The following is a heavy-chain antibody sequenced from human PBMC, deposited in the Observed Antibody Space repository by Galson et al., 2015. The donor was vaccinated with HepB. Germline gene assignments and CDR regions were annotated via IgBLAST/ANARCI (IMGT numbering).Heavy chain of an antibody. D-gene: IGHD2-2*03. CDR2: INTNTGNP. V-gene: IGHV7-4-1*02. Sequence: SVKVSCKASGYTFTSYAMNWVRQAPGQGLEWMGWINTNTGNPTYAQGFTGRFVFSLDTSVSTAYLQISSLKAEDTAVYYCARDGGLIGYCSSTSCYFYYGMDVWGQGTTVTVSS. J-gene: IGHJ6*02. CDR3: ARDGGLIGYCSSTSCYFYYGMDV. CDR1: GYTFTSYA.